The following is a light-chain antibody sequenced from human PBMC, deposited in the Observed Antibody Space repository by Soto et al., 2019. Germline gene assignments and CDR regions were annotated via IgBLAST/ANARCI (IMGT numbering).Light chain of an antibody. CDR3: QQLNSYPRT. CDR2: AAS. CDR1: QGISNF. Sequence: DIQLTQSPSFLSASVGDRVTITCRASQGISNFLAWYQQKPGNAPKLLIYAASTLESGVPSRFSGSGSGTEFPLTISSLQSEDFATSYCQQLNSYPRTFGQGTKVEIK. J-gene: IGKJ1*01. V-gene: IGKV1-9*01.